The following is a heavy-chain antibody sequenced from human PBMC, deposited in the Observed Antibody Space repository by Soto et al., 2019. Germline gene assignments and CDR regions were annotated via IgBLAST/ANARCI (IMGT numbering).Heavy chain of an antibody. V-gene: IGHV4-39*01. D-gene: IGHD3-22*01. CDR3: ARLGGYVSVGYYYLWDS. CDR1: DGSMNSDSSY. Sequence: SETLSLTCRVSDGSMNSDSSYWGWIRQPPGKGLEWIGVINHSGSTYHNLSLKGRVTMSVDASRNQFSLKLTSMTAAGTAVYYCARLGGYVSVGYYYLWDSWGQGTLVTVSS. J-gene: IGHJ4*02. CDR2: INHSGST.